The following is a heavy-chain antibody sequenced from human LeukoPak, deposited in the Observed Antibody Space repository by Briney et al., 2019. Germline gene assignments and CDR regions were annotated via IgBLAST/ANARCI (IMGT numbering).Heavy chain of an antibody. Sequence: SVKVSCKASGGTFSSYAISWVRQAPGQGLEWMGGIIPIFGTANYAQKFQGRVTITADKSTSTAYMELSSLRSEDTAVYYCARARIAAAGTSMYWFDPWGQGTLVTVSS. CDR1: GGTFSSYA. J-gene: IGHJ5*02. CDR3: ARARIAAAGTSMYWFDP. CDR2: IIPIFGTA. V-gene: IGHV1-69*06. D-gene: IGHD6-13*01.